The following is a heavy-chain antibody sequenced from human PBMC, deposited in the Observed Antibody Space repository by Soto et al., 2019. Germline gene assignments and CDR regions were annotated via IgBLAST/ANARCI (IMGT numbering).Heavy chain of an antibody. J-gene: IGHJ4*02. V-gene: IGHV3-20*01. CDR2: INWNGGRT. Sequence: QVLESGGGVVRPGGSLRLSCAASGFTYDDYGLSWVRQAPGKGLEWVSGINWNGGRTGYADSVKGRFTISRDNAKNSLYLQMNSLRAEDTALYHCARARYCSATSCYAFDYWGQGTLVTVSS. CDR1: GFTYDDYG. D-gene: IGHD2-2*01. CDR3: ARARYCSATSCYAFDY.